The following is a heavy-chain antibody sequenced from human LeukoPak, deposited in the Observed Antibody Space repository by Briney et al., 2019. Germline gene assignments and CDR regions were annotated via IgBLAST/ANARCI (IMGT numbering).Heavy chain of an antibody. CDR1: GGSISSYY. J-gene: IGHJ5*02. CDR3: ARVGRLRFLEWYWFDP. CDR2: IYTSGST. D-gene: IGHD3-3*01. V-gene: IGHV4-4*07. Sequence: PSETLSLTCTVSGGSISSYYWSWIRQPAGKGLEWIGRIYTSGSTNYNPSLKSRVTMSVDTSKNQFSLELSSVTAADTAVYYCARVGRLRFLEWYWFDPWGQGTLVTVSS.